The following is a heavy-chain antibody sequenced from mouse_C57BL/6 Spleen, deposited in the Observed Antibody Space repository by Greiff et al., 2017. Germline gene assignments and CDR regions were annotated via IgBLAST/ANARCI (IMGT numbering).Heavy chain of an antibody. J-gene: IGHJ2*01. D-gene: IGHD1-1*01. CDR3: ARQITTVVSYFDY. CDR1: GYTFTSYW. CDR2: IDPSDSET. V-gene: IGHV1-52*01. Sequence: QVQLQQSGAELVRPGSSVKLSCKASGYTFTSYWMHWVKQRPIQGLEWIGNIDPSDSETHYNQKFKDKATLTVDKSSSTAYMQLSSLTSEDSAVYYCARQITTVVSYFDYWGQGTTLTVSS.